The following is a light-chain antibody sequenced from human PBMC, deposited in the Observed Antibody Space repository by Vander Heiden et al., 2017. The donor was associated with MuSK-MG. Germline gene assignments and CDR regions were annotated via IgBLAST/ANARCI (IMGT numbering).Light chain of an antibody. J-gene: IGKJ2*01. CDR2: GAS. Sequence: ELVLTQSPCTLSLSPGERATLPCRASQSVSSSYLAWYQQKPGQAPRLLIYGASSRATGIPDRFSGSGSGTDFTLTISRLEPEDFAVYYCQQYGSSPYTFGQGTKLEIK. CDR1: QSVSSSY. CDR3: QQYGSSPYT. V-gene: IGKV3-20*01.